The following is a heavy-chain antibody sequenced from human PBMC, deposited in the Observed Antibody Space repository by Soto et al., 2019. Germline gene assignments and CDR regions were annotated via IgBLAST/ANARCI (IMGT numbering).Heavy chain of an antibody. V-gene: IGHV3-21*01. Sequence: EVQLVESGGGLVKPGGPLRLSCAASGFTFSSYSMNWVRQAPGKGLEWVASISSSSSYIYYADSVKGRFTISRDNAKNSLYLQMNSLRAEDTAVYYCARMQLGYDAFDIWGQGTMVTVSS. CDR1: GFTFSSYS. J-gene: IGHJ3*02. CDR2: ISSSSSYI. CDR3: ARMQLGYDAFDI. D-gene: IGHD6-6*01.